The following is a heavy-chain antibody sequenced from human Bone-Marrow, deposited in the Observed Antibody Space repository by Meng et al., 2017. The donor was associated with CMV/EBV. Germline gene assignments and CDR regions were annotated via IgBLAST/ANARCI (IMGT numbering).Heavy chain of an antibody. Sequence: SETLSLTCAVYGGSFSGYYWSWIRQPPGKGLEWIGEINHSGSTNYNPSLKSRVTISVDTSKNQFSLKLSSVTAADTAVYYCARGRFAYGSGSHDYWGQGTLVNVAS. CDR1: GGSFSGYY. J-gene: IGHJ4*02. V-gene: IGHV4-34*01. CDR2: INHSGST. CDR3: ARGRFAYGSGSHDY. D-gene: IGHD3-10*01.